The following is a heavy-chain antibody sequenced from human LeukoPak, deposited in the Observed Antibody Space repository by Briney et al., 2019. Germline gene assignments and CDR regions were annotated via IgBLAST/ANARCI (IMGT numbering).Heavy chain of an antibody. D-gene: IGHD1-26*01. CDR1: GFTFSSYG. Sequence: GGSLRLSCAASGFTFSSYGMHWVRQAPGKGLEWVAVIWYDGSNKYYADSVKGRFTISRDNSKNTLYLQMNSLRAEDTAVYYCAKDRGVGAPFDYWGQGTLVTVSS. CDR2: IWYDGSNK. CDR3: AKDRGVGAPFDY. V-gene: IGHV3-33*06. J-gene: IGHJ4*02.